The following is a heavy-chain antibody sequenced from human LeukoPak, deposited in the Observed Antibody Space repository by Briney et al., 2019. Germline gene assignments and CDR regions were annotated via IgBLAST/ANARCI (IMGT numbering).Heavy chain of an antibody. CDR2: IKQDGSEK. CDR3: ARSNRGVIQLPDY. Sequence: PGGSLRLSCAASGFTFSSYWMSWVRQAPGKGLEWVANIKQDGSEKYYVDSVKGRFTISRDNAKNSLYLQMNSLRAEDTAVYYCARSNRGVIQLPDYWGQGTLVTVSS. V-gene: IGHV3-7*05. D-gene: IGHD5-18*01. J-gene: IGHJ4*02. CDR1: GFTFSSYW.